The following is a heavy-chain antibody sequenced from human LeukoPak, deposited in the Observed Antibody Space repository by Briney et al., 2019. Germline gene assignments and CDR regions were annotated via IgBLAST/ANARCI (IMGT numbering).Heavy chain of an antibody. CDR1: GFTFSSYA. V-gene: IGHV3-23*01. Sequence: GGSLRLSCAASGFTFSSYAMSWVRQAPGKGLEWVSAIRGSGGSTYYADSVKGRFTISRDNSKNTLYLQMNSLRAEDTAVYYCAKDRTTDYGDYGEPFFQHWGQGTLVTVSS. CDR2: IRGSGGST. CDR3: AKDRTTDYGDYGEPFFQH. J-gene: IGHJ1*01. D-gene: IGHD4-17*01.